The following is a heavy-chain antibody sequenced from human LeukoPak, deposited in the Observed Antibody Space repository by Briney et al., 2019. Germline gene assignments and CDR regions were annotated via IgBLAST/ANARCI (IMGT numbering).Heavy chain of an antibody. J-gene: IGHJ4*02. Sequence: GGSLRLSCAASGFTFSTYAVNWVRQAPGKGLEWVSTISGSVDSTYYADSVKGRFTISRDNSKDTLSLQMSSVRVDDTGVYYCARDRGRYYDSRGFYWGYYFDSWGQGILVTVST. CDR3: ARDRGRYYDSRGFYWGYYFDS. V-gene: IGHV3-23*01. CDR2: ISGSVDST. D-gene: IGHD3-22*01. CDR1: GFTFSTYA.